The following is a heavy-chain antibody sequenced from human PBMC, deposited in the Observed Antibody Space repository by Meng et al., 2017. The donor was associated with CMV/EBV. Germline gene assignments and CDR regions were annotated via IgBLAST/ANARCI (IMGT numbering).Heavy chain of an antibody. D-gene: IGHD1-26*01. CDR2: FIPILGIA. CDR3: ARKYSGSETDYGMDV. CDR1: GGTFSSYT. V-gene: IGHV1-69*02. J-gene: IGHJ6*02. Sequence: SVKVSCKASGGTFSSYTISWVRQAPGQGLEWMGRFIPILGIANYAQKFQGRVTITADKSTSTAYMELSSLRSEDTAVYYCARKYSGSETDYGMDVWGQGTTVTVSS.